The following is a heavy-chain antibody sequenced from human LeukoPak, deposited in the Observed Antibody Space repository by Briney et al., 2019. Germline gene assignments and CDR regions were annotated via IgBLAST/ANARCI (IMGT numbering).Heavy chain of an antibody. D-gene: IGHD3-10*02. CDR1: GFTFRTLA. Sequence: PGGSLRLSCAASGFTFRTLAMNWVRQAPGRGLEWVSTISDNGRSTHYADSVEGRFTISRDNSKNTLDLQMNSLKAEDTAIYYCAKDVRPGGGGMDVWGQGTTVTVSS. CDR2: ISDNGRST. V-gene: IGHV3-23*01. CDR3: AKDVRPGGGGMDV. J-gene: IGHJ6*02.